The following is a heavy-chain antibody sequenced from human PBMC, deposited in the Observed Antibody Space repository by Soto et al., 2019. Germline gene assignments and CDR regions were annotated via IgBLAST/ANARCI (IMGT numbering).Heavy chain of an antibody. D-gene: IGHD3-10*01. Sequence: TSETLSLTCTVSGVSISSFYWSWIRQPPGKGLEWIGYIYDRGYTNYNPSLKSRVTLSVDTSKNQFSLKLTSVIAADTAVYFCARRPYGSGSHSWFDPWGQGTQVTVSS. J-gene: IGHJ5*02. CDR2: IYDRGYT. CDR1: GVSISSFY. CDR3: ARRPYGSGSHSWFDP. V-gene: IGHV4-59*08.